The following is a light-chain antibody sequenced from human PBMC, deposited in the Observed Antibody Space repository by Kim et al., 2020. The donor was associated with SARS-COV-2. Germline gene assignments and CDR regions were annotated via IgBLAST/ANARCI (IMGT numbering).Light chain of an antibody. CDR2: GAS. CDR1: QTISSTY. J-gene: IGKJ3*01. Sequence: PGERATPSCRASQTISSTYLAWYQQKPGQAPRLLIYGASNRATGIPDRFSGSGSGTDFTLTISRLEPEDFAMYYCQQYGNSPKFSFGPGTKVDIK. V-gene: IGKV3-20*01. CDR3: QQYGNSPKFS.